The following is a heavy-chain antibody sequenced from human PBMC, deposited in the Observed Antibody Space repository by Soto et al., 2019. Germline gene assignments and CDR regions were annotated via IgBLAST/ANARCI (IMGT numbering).Heavy chain of an antibody. CDR3: ARVSQGGTYYYDSSGYYYFDY. J-gene: IGHJ4*02. CDR1: GGSFSGYY. CDR2: INHSGST. Sequence: SETLSLTCAVYGGSFSGYYWSWIRQPPGKGLEWIGEINHSGSTNSNPSLKSRVTISVDTSKNQFSLKLSSVTAADTAVYYCARVSQGGTYYYDSSGYYYFDYWGQGTLVTVSS. D-gene: IGHD3-22*01. V-gene: IGHV4-34*01.